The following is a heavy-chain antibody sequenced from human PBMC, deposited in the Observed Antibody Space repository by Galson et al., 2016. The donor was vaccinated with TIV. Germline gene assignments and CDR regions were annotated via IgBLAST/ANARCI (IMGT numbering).Heavy chain of an antibody. CDR3: ARSDSYYKYALDV. V-gene: IGHV1-2*02. D-gene: IGHD3-10*01. CDR1: GYSFTGYF. J-gene: IGHJ3*01. CDR2: INPKTGTT. Sequence: SVKVSCKASGYSFTGYFMHWARQAPGQGLEWMGWINPKTGTTTYAQEFQGRITMTRDTSASTVYMDLNRLQSDDTAVYYCARSDSYYKYALDVWGQGTTVTVSS.